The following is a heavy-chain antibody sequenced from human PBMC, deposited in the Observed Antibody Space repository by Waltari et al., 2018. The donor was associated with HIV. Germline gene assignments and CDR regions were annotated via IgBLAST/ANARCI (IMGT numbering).Heavy chain of an antibody. V-gene: IGHV4-59*01. J-gene: IGHJ4*02. D-gene: IGHD3-3*01. Sequence: QVQLQESGPGLVKPSETLSLTCTVSGGSISSYYWSWIRQPPGKGLEWIGYIYYSGSTNYNPSLKSRVTISVDTSKNQFSLKLSSVTAADTAVYYCARSDYDFWSGYRGDFDYWGQGTLVTVSS. CDR2: IYYSGST. CDR1: GGSISSYY. CDR3: ARSDYDFWSGYRGDFDY.